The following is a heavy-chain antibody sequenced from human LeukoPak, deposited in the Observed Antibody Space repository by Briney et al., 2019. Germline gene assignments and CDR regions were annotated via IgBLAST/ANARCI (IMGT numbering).Heavy chain of an antibody. V-gene: IGHV3-7*05. Sequence: GGSLRLSCAASGFTFSTFWMTWVRQAPGKGLEWVANIKEDGSEKYYVDPLKGRFTISRDNAKNSLYLQMNSLRAEDTAVYYCARMKGCSSTTCYFAIYWGQGTLVTVSS. CDR3: ARMKGCSSTTCYFAIY. D-gene: IGHD2-2*01. CDR2: IKEDGSEK. J-gene: IGHJ4*02. CDR1: GFTFSTFW.